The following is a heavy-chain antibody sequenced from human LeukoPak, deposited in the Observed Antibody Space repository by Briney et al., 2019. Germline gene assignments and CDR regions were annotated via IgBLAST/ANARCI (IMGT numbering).Heavy chain of an antibody. D-gene: IGHD6-6*01. CDR2: INHSGST. CDR1: GGSFSGYY. V-gene: IGHV4-34*01. CDR3: ARGGGIAARLIGMDV. Sequence: SETLSLTCAVYGGSFSGYYWSWIRQPPGKGLEWMGEINHSGSTNYNPSLKSRVTISVDTSKNQFSLKLSSVTAADTAVYYCARGGGIAARLIGMDVWGQGTTVTVSS. J-gene: IGHJ6*02.